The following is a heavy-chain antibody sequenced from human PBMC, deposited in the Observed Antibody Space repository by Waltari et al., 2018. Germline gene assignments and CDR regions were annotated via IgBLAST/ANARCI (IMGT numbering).Heavy chain of an antibody. Sequence: QVQLQESGTGLVKPSETLSLTCTVSGGSITYYYCNWIRQPPGKELEWIGYIAYNGRTIYNPSLKSRLTISVDTSKTQFSLKLSSVTAADTAGYYCARSYDYWSGYPVDYWGQGILVTVSS. V-gene: IGHV4-59*01. CDR1: GGSITYYY. D-gene: IGHD3-3*01. J-gene: IGHJ4*02. CDR3: ARSYDYWSGYPVDY. CDR2: IAYNGRT.